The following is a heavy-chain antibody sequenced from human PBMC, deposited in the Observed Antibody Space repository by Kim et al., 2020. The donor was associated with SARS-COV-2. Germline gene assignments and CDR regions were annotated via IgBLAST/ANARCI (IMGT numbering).Heavy chain of an antibody. CDR2: IIPIFGTA. Sequence: SVKVSCKASGGTFSSYAISWVRQAPGQGLEWMGGIIPIFGTANYAQKFQGRVTITADESTSTAYMELSSLRSEDTAVYYCARTPMREWELLPYGMDVWGQGTTVTVSS. CDR1: GGTFSSYA. CDR3: ARTPMREWELLPYGMDV. D-gene: IGHD1-26*01. J-gene: IGHJ6*02. V-gene: IGHV1-69*13.